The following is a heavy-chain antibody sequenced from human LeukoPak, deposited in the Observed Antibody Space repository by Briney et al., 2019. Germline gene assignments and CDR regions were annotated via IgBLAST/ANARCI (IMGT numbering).Heavy chain of an antibody. CDR1: GGSISSYY. Sequence: SETLSLTCTVSGGSISSYYWSWIRQPAGKGLEWIGRIYTSGSTNYNPSLKRRVTMSVDTSKNQFSLKLSSVTAADTAVYYCARDTTVTTRFYYYYMDVWGKGTTVTISS. CDR2: IYTSGST. V-gene: IGHV4-4*07. D-gene: IGHD4-17*01. CDR3: ARDTTVTTRFYYYYMDV. J-gene: IGHJ6*03.